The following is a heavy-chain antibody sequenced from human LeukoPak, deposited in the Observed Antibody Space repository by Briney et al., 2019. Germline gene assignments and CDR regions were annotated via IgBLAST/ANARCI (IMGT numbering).Heavy chain of an antibody. V-gene: IGHV1-8*01. Sequence: EASVKVSCKASGYTFTSYDINWVRQATGQGLEWMGWMNPNSGNTGYEQKFQGRVTMTRNTSISTAYMELSSLRSEDTAVYYCARGGYSSSWHHTYNWFDPWGQGTLVTVSS. D-gene: IGHD6-13*01. J-gene: IGHJ5*02. CDR1: GYTFTSYD. CDR2: MNPNSGNT. CDR3: ARGGYSSSWHHTYNWFDP.